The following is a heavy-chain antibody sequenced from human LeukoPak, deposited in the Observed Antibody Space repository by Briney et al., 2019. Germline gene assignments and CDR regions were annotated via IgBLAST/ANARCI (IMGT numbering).Heavy chain of an antibody. CDR2: IRSKANSYAT. Sequence: GGSLRLSCAASGFTFSGSAMHWVRQASGKGLEWVGRIRSKANSYATAYAASVKGGFTISRDDSKNTAYLQMNSLKTEDTAVYYCTRRDHGSGSYHDYWGQGTLVTVSS. J-gene: IGHJ4*02. D-gene: IGHD3-10*01. CDR1: GFTFSGSA. V-gene: IGHV3-73*01. CDR3: TRRDHGSGSYHDY.